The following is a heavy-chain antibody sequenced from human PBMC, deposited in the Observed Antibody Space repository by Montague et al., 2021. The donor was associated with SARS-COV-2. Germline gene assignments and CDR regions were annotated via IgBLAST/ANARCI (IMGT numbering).Heavy chain of an antibody. CDR3: TRLGWGYSEGLDY. CDR1: GFTFSSYW. D-gene: IGHD5-18*01. V-gene: IGHV3-7*01. J-gene: IGHJ4*02. CDR2: IKQDGSEK. Sequence: SLRLSCAASGFTFSSYWMSWVRQAPGKGLEWVANIKQDGSEKYYVDSVKGRFSISRDNAKNSLYLHMSSLRAEDTAMYYCTRLGWGYSEGLDYWGQGTLVTVSS.